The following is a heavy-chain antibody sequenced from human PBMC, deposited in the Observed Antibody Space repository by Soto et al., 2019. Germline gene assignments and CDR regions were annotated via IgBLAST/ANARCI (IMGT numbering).Heavy chain of an antibody. CDR2: IRSKAYGGTT. D-gene: IGHD5-18*01. V-gene: IGHV3-49*03. CDR3: TRGRGYSYGSVGY. Sequence: GGSLRLSCTASGFTFGDYAMNWFRQAPGKGLEWVGFIRSKAYGGTTEYAASVKGRFTISRDDSKSIAYLQMNSLKTEDTAVYYCTRGRGYSYGSVGYWGQGTLVTVSS. J-gene: IGHJ4*02. CDR1: GFTFGDYA.